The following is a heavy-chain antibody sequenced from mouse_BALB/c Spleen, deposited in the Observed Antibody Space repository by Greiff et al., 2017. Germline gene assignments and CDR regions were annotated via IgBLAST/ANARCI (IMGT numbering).Heavy chain of an antibody. Sequence: EVQLVETGGGLVQPKGSLKLSCAASGFTFNTNAMNWVRQAPGKGLEWVARIRSKSNNYATYYADSVKDRFTISRDDSQSMLYLQMNNLKTEDTAMYYCVSGGYPMITTGVNYAMDYWGQGTSVTVSS. CDR2: IRSKSNNYAT. CDR3: VSGGYPMITTGVNYAMDY. D-gene: IGHD2-4*01. CDR1: GFTFNTNA. J-gene: IGHJ4*01. V-gene: IGHV10S3*01.